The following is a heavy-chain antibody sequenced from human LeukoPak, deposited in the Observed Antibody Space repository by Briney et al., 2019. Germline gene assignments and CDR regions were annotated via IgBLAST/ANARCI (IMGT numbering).Heavy chain of an antibody. J-gene: IGHJ5*02. D-gene: IGHD3-10*01. Sequence: SETLSLTCTVSGYSISSGYYWGWIRQPPGKGLEWIGSIYHSGSTYYNPSLKSRVTIPVDTSKNQFSLKLSSVTAADTAVYYCARDCPGGYSNWFDPWGQGTLVTVSS. CDR2: IYHSGST. V-gene: IGHV4-38-2*02. CDR3: ARDCPGGYSNWFDP. CDR1: GYSISSGYY.